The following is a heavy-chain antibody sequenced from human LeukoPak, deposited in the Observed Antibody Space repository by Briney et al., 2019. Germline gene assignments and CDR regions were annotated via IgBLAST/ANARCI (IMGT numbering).Heavy chain of an antibody. Sequence: PSETLSLTCAVSGGSISSGGYSWSWIRQPPGKGLEWIGYIYHSGSTYYNPSLKSRVTISVDTSKNQFSLKLSSVTAADTAVYYCARGGIFGVVKKIKNYFDYWGQGTLVTVSS. CDR3: ARGGIFGVVKKIKNYFDY. D-gene: IGHD3-3*01. CDR2: IYHSGST. V-gene: IGHV4-30-2*01. J-gene: IGHJ4*02. CDR1: GGSISSGGYS.